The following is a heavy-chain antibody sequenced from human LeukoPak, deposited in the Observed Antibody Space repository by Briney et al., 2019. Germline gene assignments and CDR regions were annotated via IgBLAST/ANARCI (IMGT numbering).Heavy chain of an antibody. D-gene: IGHD6-19*01. CDR3: ATIAVAGLVSDY. Sequence: SETLSLTCTVSGGSISSYYWSWIRQPPGKGLEWIGYIYTSGNTNYNPSLKSRVTISVDTSKNQFSLKLSSVTAADTAVYYCATIAVAGLVSDYWGQGTLVTVSS. V-gene: IGHV4-4*09. CDR2: IYTSGNT. CDR1: GGSISSYY. J-gene: IGHJ4*02.